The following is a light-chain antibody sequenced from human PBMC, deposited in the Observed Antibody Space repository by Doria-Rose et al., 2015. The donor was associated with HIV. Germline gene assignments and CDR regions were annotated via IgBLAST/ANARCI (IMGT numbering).Light chain of an antibody. Sequence: DIRVTQSPESLGMSLGERATLNCKSNQSLLYTSKNYLAWYQQKPGQPPKLLIYWASTRQSGVTARSSGSGSGTDFTLTISSLEAEDVAVDYCQQYYDTPSFGPGTTVDIK. CDR3: QQYYDTPS. J-gene: IGKJ3*01. CDR1: QSLLYTSKNY. CDR2: WAS. V-gene: IGKV4-1*01.